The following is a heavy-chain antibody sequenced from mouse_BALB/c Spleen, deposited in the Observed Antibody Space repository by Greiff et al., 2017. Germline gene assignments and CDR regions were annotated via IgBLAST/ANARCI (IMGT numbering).Heavy chain of an antibody. CDR3: AEGYAMDY. CDR1: GYSITSGYY. Sequence: EVKLEESGPGLVKPSQSLSLTCSVTGYSITSGYYWNWIRQFPGNKLEWMGYISYDGSNNYNPSLKNRISITRDTSKNQFFLKLNSVTTEDTATYYCAEGYAMDYWGQGTSVTVSS. J-gene: IGHJ4*01. CDR2: ISYDGSN. V-gene: IGHV3-6*02.